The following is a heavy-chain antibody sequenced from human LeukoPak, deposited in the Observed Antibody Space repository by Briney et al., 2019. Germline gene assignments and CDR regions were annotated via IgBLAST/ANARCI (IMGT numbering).Heavy chain of an antibody. Sequence: PVASLKVSCKASGYTFTSYPISWVRQAPGQGLEWMGWITTYNGNTNYAQKLQGRVTMTTDTSTSTAYMDLRGLRSDDTAVYYCARGYDYGDYVGDFDYWGQGTLVTVSS. D-gene: IGHD4-17*01. CDR2: ITTYNGNT. J-gene: IGHJ4*02. CDR1: GYTFTSYP. CDR3: ARGYDYGDYVGDFDY. V-gene: IGHV1-18*01.